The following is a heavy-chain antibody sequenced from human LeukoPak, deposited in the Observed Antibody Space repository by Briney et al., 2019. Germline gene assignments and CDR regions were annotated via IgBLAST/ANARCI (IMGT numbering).Heavy chain of an antibody. J-gene: IGHJ4*02. V-gene: IGHV4-38-2*02. CDR2: IYHSGST. CDR1: GYSISSGYY. CDR3: ARKGSKGYRFDY. D-gene: IGHD5-18*01. Sequence: PSETLSLTCTVSGYSISSGYYWGWIRQPPGKGLEWIGSIYHSGSTYYNPSLKSRVTISVDTSKNQFSLKLSSVTAADTAVYYCARKGSKGYRFDYWGQGTLVTVSS.